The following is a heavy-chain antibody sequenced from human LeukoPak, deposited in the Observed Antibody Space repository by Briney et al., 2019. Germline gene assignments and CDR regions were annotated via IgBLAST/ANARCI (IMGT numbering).Heavy chain of an antibody. CDR2: INPSGGST. Sequence: ASVKVSCKASGYTFTSYYMHWVRQAPGQGLEWMGIINPSGGSTSYAQKFQGRVTMTRDTSTSTVYMELSSLRSEDTAVYYCARDRCSSGSCYSLLDYWGQGTLVTVSS. J-gene: IGHJ4*02. V-gene: IGHV1-46*01. D-gene: IGHD2-15*01. CDR3: ARDRCSSGSCYSLLDY. CDR1: GYTFTSYY.